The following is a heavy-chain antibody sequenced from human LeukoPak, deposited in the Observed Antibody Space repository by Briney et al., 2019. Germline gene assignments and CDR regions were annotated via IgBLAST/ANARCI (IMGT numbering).Heavy chain of an antibody. J-gene: IGHJ2*01. CDR2: IKPDGSDK. CDR1: GFTFTDWW. V-gene: IGHV3-7*03. CDR3: ARGNYPYYFDL. Sequence: GGSLRLSCAASGFTFTDWWMTWVRHLPGKGLEWVANIKPDGSDKYYVDSVKGRFSISRDNSKNTLYLQMNSLRAEDTAIYYCARGNYPYYFDLWGRGTLVTVSS. D-gene: IGHD1-7*01.